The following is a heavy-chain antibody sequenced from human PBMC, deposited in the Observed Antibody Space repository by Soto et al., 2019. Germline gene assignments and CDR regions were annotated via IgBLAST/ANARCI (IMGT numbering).Heavy chain of an antibody. Sequence: GASVKVSCKASGYTFTSYYMHWVRQAPGQGLEWMGIINPSGGSTSYAQKFQGRVTMTRDTSTSTVYMELSSLRSEDTVVYYCARAVAGFGAFDIWGQGTMVTVSS. CDR1: GYTFTSYY. CDR2: INPSGGST. J-gene: IGHJ3*02. D-gene: IGHD6-19*01. CDR3: ARAVAGFGAFDI. V-gene: IGHV1-46*03.